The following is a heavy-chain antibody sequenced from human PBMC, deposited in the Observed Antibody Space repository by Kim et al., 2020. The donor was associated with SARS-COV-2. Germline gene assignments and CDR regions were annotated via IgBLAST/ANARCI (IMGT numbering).Heavy chain of an antibody. CDR2: ICYDGSTK. D-gene: IGHD3-16*01. CDR1: GFTFSSYC. J-gene: IGHJ6*01. Sequence: GGSLRLSCAASGFTFSSYCMNWVRQAPGKGLEWVALICYDGSTKYYAASVKGRFTISRDKTKTTLFLQMSSLRAEDTAVYYCAKDGLRYYGMDVWGQETTGTVS. V-gene: IGHV3-33*03. CDR3: AKDGLRYYGMDV.